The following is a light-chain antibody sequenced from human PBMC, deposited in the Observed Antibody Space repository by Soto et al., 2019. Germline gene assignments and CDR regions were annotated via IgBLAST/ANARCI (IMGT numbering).Light chain of an antibody. V-gene: IGKV3-20*01. CDR2: GAS. Sequence: EIVLTQSPGTLSLSPGERDTLSCRASQSVSSSYLAWYQQKPRQAPRLLIYGASSRATGIPDKFSGSGSGTDFTLTISRLEPEDFAVYSFQQYGSAPWRFGEGTKVELK. J-gene: IGKJ1*01. CDR3: QQYGSAPWR. CDR1: QSVSSSY.